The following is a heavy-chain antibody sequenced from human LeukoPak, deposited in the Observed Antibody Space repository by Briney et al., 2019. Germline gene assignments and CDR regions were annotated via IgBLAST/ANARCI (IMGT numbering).Heavy chain of an antibody. CDR1: GFTFSDYY. V-gene: IGHV3-11*01. Sequence: PGGSLRLSCAASGFTFSDYYMSWIRQAPGKGLGWVSYISSSGSTIYYASSVKGRFTISMYNAKNSLYLQMNSLRAEDTAVYYCARRTTVTSGAFDIWGQGTMVTVSS. J-gene: IGHJ3*02. D-gene: IGHD4-11*01. CDR2: ISSSGSTI. CDR3: ARRTTVTSGAFDI.